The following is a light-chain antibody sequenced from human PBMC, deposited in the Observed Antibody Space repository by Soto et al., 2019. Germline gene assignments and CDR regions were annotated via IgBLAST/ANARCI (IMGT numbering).Light chain of an antibody. Sequence: QSVLTQPTSTSGTPGQRVTISCSGSSSNIGSNTVHWYQQIPGTAPKLLIYTNNQRSSGVSDRFSGSKSDTSASLVISGLQSEDEADYYCATWDNGLTGVVFGGGTQLTVL. CDR2: TNN. V-gene: IGLV1-44*01. J-gene: IGLJ2*01. CDR3: ATWDNGLTGVV. CDR1: SSNIGSNT.